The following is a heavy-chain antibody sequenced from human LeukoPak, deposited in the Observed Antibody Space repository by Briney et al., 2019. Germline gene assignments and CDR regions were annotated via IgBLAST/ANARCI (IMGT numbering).Heavy chain of an antibody. CDR2: IYPGDSDT. CDR3: ARQGLDSGRPTPWYYMDV. Sequence: GESLKISCKGSGYTFTSYWIAWVRQMPGKGLEWMGIIYPGDSDTRYSPSFEGQVTISADKSVSTAYLQWSSLKASDTAIYYCARQGLDSGRPTPWYYMDVWGKGTTVTVSS. CDR1: GYTFTSYW. J-gene: IGHJ6*03. V-gene: IGHV5-51*01. D-gene: IGHD1-26*01.